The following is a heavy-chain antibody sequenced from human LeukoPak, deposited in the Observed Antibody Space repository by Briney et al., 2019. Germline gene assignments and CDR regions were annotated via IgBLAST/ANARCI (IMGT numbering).Heavy chain of an antibody. CDR3: ARDRSSSWYPPDYYYYMDV. Sequence: PGGSLRLSCAAPGFTFSSYSMNWVRQAPGMGLEWVSSISSSSSYIYYADSVKGRFTISRDNAKNSLYLQMNSLRAEDTAVYYCARDRSSSWYPPDYYYYMDVWGKGTTVTVSS. D-gene: IGHD6-13*01. V-gene: IGHV3-21*01. CDR1: GFTFSSYS. CDR2: ISSSSSYI. J-gene: IGHJ6*03.